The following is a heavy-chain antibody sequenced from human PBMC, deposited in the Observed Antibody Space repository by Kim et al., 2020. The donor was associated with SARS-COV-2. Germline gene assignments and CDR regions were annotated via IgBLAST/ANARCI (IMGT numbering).Heavy chain of an antibody. CDR1: GFTFSTYG. D-gene: IGHD1-26*01. J-gene: IGHJ4*02. Sequence: GGSLRLSCAASGFTFSTYGMHWVRQAPGKGLEWVAVIWYDGSNKYYADSVKGRFTISRDNSKNTLYLQMNSLRAEDTAVYYCAREKDRMNGSYWECVDYWGQGTLVTVSS. V-gene: IGHV3-33*01. CDR2: IWYDGSNK. CDR3: AREKDRMNGSYWECVDY.